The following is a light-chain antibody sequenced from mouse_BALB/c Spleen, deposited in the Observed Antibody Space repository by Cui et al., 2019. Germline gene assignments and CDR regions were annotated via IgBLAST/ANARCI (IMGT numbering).Light chain of an antibody. V-gene: IGKV4-55*01. CDR1: SSVSY. CDR2: DTS. Sequence: QIVLTQSPAIMSASPGEKVTMTCSASSSVSYMYWYQQKPGSSPRLLIYDTSNLASGVPVRFSGSGSGTSYSLTISRMEAEDAATYYCLQWSSYPLTFGAGTKLELK. J-gene: IGKJ5*01. CDR3: LQWSSYPLT.